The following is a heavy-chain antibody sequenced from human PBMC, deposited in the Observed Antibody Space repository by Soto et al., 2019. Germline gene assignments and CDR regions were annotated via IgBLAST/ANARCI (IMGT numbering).Heavy chain of an antibody. D-gene: IGHD5-18*01. V-gene: IGHV3-23*01. CDR3: AKDWWIQLLTGANWFDP. J-gene: IGHJ5*02. CDR2: ISGSGGST. Sequence: HPGGSLRLSCAASGFTFSSYAMSWVRQAPGKGLEWVSAISGSGGSTYYADSVKGRFTISRDNSKNTLYLQMNSLRAEDTAVYYCAKDWWIQLLTGANWFDPWGQGTLVTVSS. CDR1: GFTFSSYA.